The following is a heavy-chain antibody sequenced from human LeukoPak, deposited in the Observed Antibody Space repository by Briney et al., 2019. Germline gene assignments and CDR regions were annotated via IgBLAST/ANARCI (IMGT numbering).Heavy chain of an antibody. CDR3: ARAPLSGSGPGGGRDY. Sequence: ASVKVSCKASGGTFSSYAISWVRQAPGQGLEWMGWMNPNSGNTGYAQKFQGRVTMTRNTSISTAYMELSSLRSEDTAVYYCARAPLSGSGPGGGRDYWGQGTLVTVSS. CDR2: MNPNSGNT. D-gene: IGHD3-10*01. V-gene: IGHV1-8*02. J-gene: IGHJ4*02. CDR1: GGTFSSYA.